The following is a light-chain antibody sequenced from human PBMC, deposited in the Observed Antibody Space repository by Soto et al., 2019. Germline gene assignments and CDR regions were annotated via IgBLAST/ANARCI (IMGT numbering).Light chain of an antibody. Sequence: QSALTQPPSASGSPGQSVTISCTGTSSDVGAYNYVYWYQQHAGKAPKLVICEVTKRPSGVPDRLPGSKSANTASLTVSGLEAEGEADYYFSSFASSNTWVFGGGTTVTVL. V-gene: IGLV2-8*01. CDR1: SSDVGAYNY. CDR3: SSFASSNTWV. CDR2: EVT. J-gene: IGLJ3*02.